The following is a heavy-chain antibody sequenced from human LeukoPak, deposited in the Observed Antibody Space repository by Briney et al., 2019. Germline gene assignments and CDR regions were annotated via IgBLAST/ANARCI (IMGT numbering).Heavy chain of an antibody. CDR3: ARDEESYLDY. Sequence: ASVKVSCKASGGTLSSYAISWVRQAPGQGLEWMGGIIPIFGTANYAQKFQGRVTITTDESTSTAYMELSSLRSEDTAVYYCARDEESYLDYSGQGTLVTVSS. CDR1: GGTLSSYA. V-gene: IGHV1-69*05. CDR2: IIPIFGTA. J-gene: IGHJ4*02.